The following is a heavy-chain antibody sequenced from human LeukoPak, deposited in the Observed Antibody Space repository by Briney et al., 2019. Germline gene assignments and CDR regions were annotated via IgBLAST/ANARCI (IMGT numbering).Heavy chain of an antibody. D-gene: IGHD3-10*01. Sequence: GGSLRLSCAASGFPFSDYSMNWVRQAPGKGLEWVSFTDTSGNYIYYGDSVKGRFTISRDNAKNLVFLQMNGLRAEDTAVYYCARGRSITLLRGVAMSDGFDIWGEGAMVAVSS. CDR3: ARGRSITLLRGVAMSDGFDI. J-gene: IGHJ3*02. CDR1: GFPFSDYS. V-gene: IGHV3-21*01. CDR2: TDTSGNYI.